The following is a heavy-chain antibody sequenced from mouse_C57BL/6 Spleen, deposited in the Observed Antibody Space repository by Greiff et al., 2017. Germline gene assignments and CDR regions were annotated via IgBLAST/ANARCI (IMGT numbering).Heavy chain of an antibody. J-gene: IGHJ1*03. CDR3: AGTERWYFDV. CDR2: IYPGSGST. D-gene: IGHD2-14*01. CDR1: GYTFTSYW. V-gene: IGHV1-55*01. Sequence: QVQLQQPAAELVKPGASVKMSCKASGYTFTSYWITWVKQRPGQGLGWIGDIYPGSGSTNYNEKFKSKATLTVDTSSSTAYMQLSSLTSEASAVYYCAGTERWYFDVWGTGTTVTVAS.